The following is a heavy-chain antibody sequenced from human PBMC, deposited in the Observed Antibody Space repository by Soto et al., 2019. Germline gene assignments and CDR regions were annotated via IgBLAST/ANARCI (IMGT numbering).Heavy chain of an antibody. J-gene: IGHJ5*02. CDR3: ARVEWIQLWFVGNWFDP. D-gene: IGHD5-18*01. Sequence: XSVKVSCKASGYTFTSYGISWVRQAPGQGLEWMGWISAYNGNTNYAQKLQGRVTMTTDTSTSTAYMELRSLRSDDTAVYYCARVEWIQLWFVGNWFDPWGQGTLVTVSS. CDR2: ISAYNGNT. CDR1: GYTFTSYG. V-gene: IGHV1-18*01.